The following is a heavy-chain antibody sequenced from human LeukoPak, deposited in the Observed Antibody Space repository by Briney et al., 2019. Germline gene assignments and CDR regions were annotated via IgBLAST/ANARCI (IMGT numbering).Heavy chain of an antibody. J-gene: IGHJ5*02. V-gene: IGHV1-2*06. CDR2: INPNSGGT. CDR1: GYTFTGYY. Sequence: ASVKVSCKASGYTFTGYYMHWLRQAPGQGLEGMGRINPNSGGTNYAQKFQGRVTMTRDTSIMTPYMELSRLRSDDTAVYYCARGLSFPPDLHNWFDPWGQGTLVTVSS. CDR3: ARGLSFPPDLHNWFDP. D-gene: IGHD3-16*02.